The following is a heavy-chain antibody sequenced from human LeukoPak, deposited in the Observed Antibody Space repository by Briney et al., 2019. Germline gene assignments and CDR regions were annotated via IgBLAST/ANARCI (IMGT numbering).Heavy chain of an antibody. CDR3: AKDQGSVVPAAIGQ. Sequence: GGSLRLSCAASGFTFSTYGMHWVRQAPAKGLEWVAFIRYNGNYKYYADSVKGRFTISRDNSKNTLYLQMNSLRSDDTAVYYCAKDQGSVVPAAIGQWGQGTLVTVSS. J-gene: IGHJ4*02. D-gene: IGHD2-2*02. V-gene: IGHV3-30*02. CDR2: IRYNGNYK. CDR1: GFTFSTYG.